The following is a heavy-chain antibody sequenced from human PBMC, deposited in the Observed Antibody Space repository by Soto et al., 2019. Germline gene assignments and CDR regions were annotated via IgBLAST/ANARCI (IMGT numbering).Heavy chain of an antibody. CDR2: IKKDGSEK. CDR3: ARDNYDFLTQDY. V-gene: IGHV3-7*01. Sequence: GGSLRLSCTVSGFTFGNYWMSWVRLAPGKGLEWVANIKKDGSEKDYVDSVRGRFTISRDNAKNSLYLQMNSLRVEDTAVYYCARDNYDFLTQDYWGQGTLVTVSS. D-gene: IGHD3-9*01. J-gene: IGHJ4*02. CDR1: GFTFGNYW.